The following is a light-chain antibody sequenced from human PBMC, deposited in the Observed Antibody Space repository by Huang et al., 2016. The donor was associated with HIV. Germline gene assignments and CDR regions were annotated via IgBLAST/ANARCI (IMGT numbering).Light chain of an antibody. Sequence: DIQMTQSPSSLSASVRDRVTITCRASQSIGRYLNWYQQKPGKAPKPLIYAASSLQSGVPSRFSGSGSGTDFTLTISSLQPEDFATYYCQQSYSTPWTFGQGTKVEIK. CDR2: AAS. V-gene: IGKV1-39*01. J-gene: IGKJ1*01. CDR1: QSIGRY. CDR3: QQSYSTPWT.